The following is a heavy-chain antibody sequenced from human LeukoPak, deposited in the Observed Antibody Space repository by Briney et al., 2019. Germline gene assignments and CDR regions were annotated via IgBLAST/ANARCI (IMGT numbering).Heavy chain of an antibody. Sequence: SETLSLTCTVSGGSISSSSYYWGWIRQPPGKGLEWIGSIYYSGSTYYNPSLKSRVTISVDTSKNQFSLKPSSVTAADTAVYYCARQRLITNYFDYWGQGTLVTVSS. J-gene: IGHJ4*02. CDR3: ARQRLITNYFDY. CDR1: GGSISSSSYY. CDR2: IYYSGST. D-gene: IGHD6-25*01. V-gene: IGHV4-39*01.